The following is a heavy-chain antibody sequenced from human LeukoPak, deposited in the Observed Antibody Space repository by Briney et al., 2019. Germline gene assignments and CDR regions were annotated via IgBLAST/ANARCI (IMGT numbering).Heavy chain of an antibody. CDR2: ISYDGSNK. J-gene: IGHJ4*02. CDR1: GFTFSSYG. V-gene: IGHV3-30*03. Sequence: PGGSLRLSCAASGFTFSSYGMHWARQAPGKGLEWVAVISYDGSNKYYADSVKGRFTISRDNSKNTLYLQMNSLRAEDTAVYYCARDTYDFWRWVSESWGQGTLVTVSS. CDR3: ARDTYDFWRWVSES. D-gene: IGHD3-3*01.